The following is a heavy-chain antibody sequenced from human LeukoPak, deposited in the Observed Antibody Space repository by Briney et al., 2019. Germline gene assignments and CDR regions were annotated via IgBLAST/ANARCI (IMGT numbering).Heavy chain of an antibody. V-gene: IGHV3-21*01. Sequence: GGSLRLSCAASGFTFSSYGMSWVRQAPGKGLEWVSSISSSSSYIYYADSVKGRFTISRDNAKNSLYLQMNSLRAEDTAGYYCARGDCGGDCYSYYYYYMDVWGKGTTVTISS. CDR3: ARGDCGGDCYSYYYYYMDV. D-gene: IGHD2-21*02. CDR1: GFTFSSYG. J-gene: IGHJ6*03. CDR2: ISSSSSYI.